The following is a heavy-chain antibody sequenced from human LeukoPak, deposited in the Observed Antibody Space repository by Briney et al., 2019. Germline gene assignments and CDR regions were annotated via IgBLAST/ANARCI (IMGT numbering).Heavy chain of an antibody. D-gene: IGHD2-2*01. V-gene: IGHV1-2*02. J-gene: IGHJ4*02. CDR2: INPNSGGT. CDR3: AREYCSSTSCAYGDFDY. Sequence: MHGVGQAPGQGLEWMGWINPNSGGTNYAQKFQGRVTMTRDTSISTAYMELSRLRSDDTAVYYCAREYCSSTSCAYGDFDYWGQGTLVTVSS.